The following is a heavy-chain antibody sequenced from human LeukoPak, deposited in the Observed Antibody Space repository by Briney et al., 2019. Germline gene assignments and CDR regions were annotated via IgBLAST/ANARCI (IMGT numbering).Heavy chain of an antibody. CDR3: ARRSSGWQKFDY. J-gene: IGHJ4*02. CDR1: GYNFNSYW. CDR2: IYPGDSDT. D-gene: IGHD6-19*01. Sequence: GESLKISCKGSGYNFNSYWIAWVRQMPGKGLEWMGIIYPGDSDTRYSPSFEGQVTISADKSISTAYLQWSSLKASDTAMYYCARRSSGWQKFDYWGQGTLVTVSS. V-gene: IGHV5-51*01.